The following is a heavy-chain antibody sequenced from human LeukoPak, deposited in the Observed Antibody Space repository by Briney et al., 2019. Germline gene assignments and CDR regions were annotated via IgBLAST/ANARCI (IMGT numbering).Heavy chain of an antibody. CDR1: GFTVSSNY. Sequence: GGPLRLSCAASGFTVSSNYMSWVRQAPGKGLEWVSVIYSGGSTYYADSVKGRFTISRDNSKNTLYLQMNSLRAEDTAVYYCARLPGSYYFDYWGQGTLVTVSS. D-gene: IGHD1-26*01. CDR2: IYSGGST. CDR3: ARLPGSYYFDY. J-gene: IGHJ4*02. V-gene: IGHV3-53*01.